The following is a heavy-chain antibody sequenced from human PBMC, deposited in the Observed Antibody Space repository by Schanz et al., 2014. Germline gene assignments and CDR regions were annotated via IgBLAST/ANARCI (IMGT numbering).Heavy chain of an antibody. CDR3: ARAFGGYDPAGALDY. V-gene: IGHV1-2*04. J-gene: IGHJ4*02. D-gene: IGHD5-12*01. CDR1: GYTFISYG. Sequence: QVQLVQSGAEVKKPGASAKVSCKASGYTFISYGIKWVRQAPGQGLEWMGWINPNSGTTNYAQKFQGWVTMTRDASISTAYMELSRLKSDDTAVYYCARAFGGYDPAGALDYWGQGTLVTVSS. CDR2: INPNSGTT.